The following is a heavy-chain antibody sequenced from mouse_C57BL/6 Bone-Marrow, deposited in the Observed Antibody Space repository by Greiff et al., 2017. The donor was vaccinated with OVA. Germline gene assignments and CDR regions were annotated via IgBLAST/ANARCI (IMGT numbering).Heavy chain of an antibody. V-gene: IGHV14-4*01. J-gene: IGHJ1*03. D-gene: IGHD2-4*01. Sequence: VQLQQSGAELVRPGASVKLSCTASGFHIKDDYMHWVKQRPEQGLEWIGWIDPENGDTEYASKFQGTATITADTSSNTAYLQLSSLTSEDTAVYYCTTKVYYDYDWYFDVWGTGTTVTVSS. CDR1: GFHIKDDY. CDR3: TTKVYYDYDWYFDV. CDR2: IDPENGDT.